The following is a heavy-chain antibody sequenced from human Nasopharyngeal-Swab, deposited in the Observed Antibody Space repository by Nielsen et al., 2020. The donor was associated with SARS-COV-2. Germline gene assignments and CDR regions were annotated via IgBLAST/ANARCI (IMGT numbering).Heavy chain of an antibody. D-gene: IGHD6-13*01. Sequence: GESLQISCAASGFTFSSYWMSWVRQAPGKGLEWVANIKQDGSEKYYVDSVKGRFTISRDNAKNPLYLQMNSLRAEDTAVYYCARGYSSQDVWGKGTTVTVSS. J-gene: IGHJ6*04. CDR2: IKQDGSEK. CDR3: ARGYSSQDV. CDR1: GFTFSSYW. V-gene: IGHV3-7*01.